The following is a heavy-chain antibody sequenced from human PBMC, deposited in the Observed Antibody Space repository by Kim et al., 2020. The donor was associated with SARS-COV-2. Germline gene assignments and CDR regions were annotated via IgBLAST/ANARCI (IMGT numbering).Heavy chain of an antibody. D-gene: IGHD3-10*01. CDR2: ISSDGSIT. CDR1: RFTFNNYW. CDR3: AGGFFRGGFDV. Sequence: GGSLRLSCAVSRFTFNNYWINWVRHAPGKGLVWVSRISSDGSITNYADSVKCRFTMSRDNAENTLYLQMNSLSAEDTAVYYCAGGFFRGGFDVWGQGTTVTVSS. J-gene: IGHJ6*02. V-gene: IGHV3-74*01.